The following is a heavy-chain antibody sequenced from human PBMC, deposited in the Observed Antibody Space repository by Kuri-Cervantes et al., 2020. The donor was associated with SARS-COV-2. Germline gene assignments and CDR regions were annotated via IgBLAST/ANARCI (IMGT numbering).Heavy chain of an antibody. D-gene: IGHD3-22*01. Sequence: GESLKISCAASGFTFSSYRMNWIRQAPGKGLEWFSYISSSSSTIYYADSVKGRVTISRDNAKNSLYLQMNSLRDEDTAVYYCARENQGNYYDSSGYYHYYYYGMDVWGQGTTVTVSS. CDR2: ISSSSSTI. CDR3: ARENQGNYYDSSGYYHYYYYGMDV. CDR1: GFTFSSYR. V-gene: IGHV3-48*02. J-gene: IGHJ6*02.